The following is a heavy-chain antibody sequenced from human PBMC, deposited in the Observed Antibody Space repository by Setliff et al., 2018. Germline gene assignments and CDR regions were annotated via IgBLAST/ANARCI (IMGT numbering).Heavy chain of an antibody. J-gene: IGHJ3*02. CDR1: GGTFSSYA. CDR2: IIPIFGTA. CDR3: ARDPGYCSGGSCYSGAFDI. V-gene: IGHV1-69*05. D-gene: IGHD2-15*01. Sequence: SVKVSCKASGGTFSSYAISWVRHAPGQGLEWMGGIIPIFGTANYAQKFQGRVTITTDESTSTAYMELSSLRSEDTAVYYCARDPGYCSGGSCYSGAFDIWGQGTMVTVSS.